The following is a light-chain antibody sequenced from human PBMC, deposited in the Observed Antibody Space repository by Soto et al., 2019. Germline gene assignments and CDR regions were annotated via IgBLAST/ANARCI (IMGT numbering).Light chain of an antibody. CDR1: SSEVGGYDY. CDR3: SSYGGTRTEV. Sequence: QSVLTQPASVSGSPGRSITISCTGTSSEVGGYDYVSWYQHHPGKAPKLMIYDVTRRPSGVSNRFSGSKSGNTASLTISGLQVDDEADYYCSSYGGTRTEVCGTGTKVTVL. CDR2: DVT. J-gene: IGLJ1*01. V-gene: IGLV2-14*03.